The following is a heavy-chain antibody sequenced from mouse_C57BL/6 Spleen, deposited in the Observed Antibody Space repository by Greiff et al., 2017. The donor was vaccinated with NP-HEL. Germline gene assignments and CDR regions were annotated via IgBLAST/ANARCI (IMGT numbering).Heavy chain of an antibody. CDR2: INPNNGGT. V-gene: IGHV1-26*01. J-gene: IGHJ3*01. CDR3: ARDDGSSYGFAY. Sequence: VQLQQSGPELVKPGASVKISCKASGYTFTDYYMNWVKQSHGKSLEWIGDINPNNGGTSYNQKFKGKATLTVDKSSSTAYMELRRLTSEDSAVYYCARDDGSSYGFAYWGQGTLVTVSA. CDR1: GYTFTDYY. D-gene: IGHD1-1*01.